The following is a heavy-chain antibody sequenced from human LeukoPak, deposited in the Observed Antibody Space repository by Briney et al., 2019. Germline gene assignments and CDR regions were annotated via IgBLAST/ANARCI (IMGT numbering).Heavy chain of an antibody. J-gene: IGHJ4*02. V-gene: IGHV3-64*01. CDR1: GFIFSDYS. D-gene: IGHD2-2*01. CDR3: ARVVGGGNFDY. CDR2: INPNGDST. Sequence: GGSLRLSCAASGFIFSDYSMHWIRRAPGKGLEYVSAINPNGDSTYYANSVKGRFTISRDNSKDTLFLQMGGLRTEDMAMYYCARVVGGGNFDYWGQGTLVTVSS.